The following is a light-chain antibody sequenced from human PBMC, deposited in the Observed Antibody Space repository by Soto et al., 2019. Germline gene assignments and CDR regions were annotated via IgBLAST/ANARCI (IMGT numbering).Light chain of an antibody. J-gene: IGKJ3*01. CDR1: QSISSY. Sequence: DIQMTQSPSSLSASVGDRVTITCRASQSISSYLNWYQQKPGKAPKLLIYAASSLQSGGPSRFSGSGSGTDFTLTISSLQPEDFATYYCQQSYSTPPFAFGPGTKVDIK. CDR3: QQSYSTPPFA. V-gene: IGKV1-39*01. CDR2: AAS.